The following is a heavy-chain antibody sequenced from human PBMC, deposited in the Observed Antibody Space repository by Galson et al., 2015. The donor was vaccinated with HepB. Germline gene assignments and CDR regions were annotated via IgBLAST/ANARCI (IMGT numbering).Heavy chain of an antibody. D-gene: IGHD3-22*01. V-gene: IGHV3-23*01. CDR3: ALHSSGSYRPFEY. J-gene: IGHJ4*02. CDR1: GFTFSNYA. Sequence: SLRLSCAASGFTFSNYAMSWVRQAPGEGLEWVSTISTSGDVTHYADSVKGRFAISRDNSKNTLYLQMNSLRAEDTAVYYCALHSSGSYRPFEYWGRGTLVTVSS. CDR2: ISTSGDVT.